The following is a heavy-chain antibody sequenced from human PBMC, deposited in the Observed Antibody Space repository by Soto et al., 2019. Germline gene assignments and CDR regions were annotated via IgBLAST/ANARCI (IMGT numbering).Heavy chain of an antibody. CDR3: AKDGVSSYSGYSDYFDF. CDR2: ISSSGDNT. J-gene: IGHJ4*01. CDR1: GFTFSSYA. D-gene: IGHD5-12*01. Sequence: EVQLLESGGGLVQPGGSLRLSCAASGFTFSSYAMSWVRQAPGKGLEWVSAISSSGDNTYYADSVKGRFTISRDNSKNTLYLQMDSLRAEDTAVYYCAKDGVSSYSGYSDYFDFWGHGTLVTVSS. V-gene: IGHV3-23*01.